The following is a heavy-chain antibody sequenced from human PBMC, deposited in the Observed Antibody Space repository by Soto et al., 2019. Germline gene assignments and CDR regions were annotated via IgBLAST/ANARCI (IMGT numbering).Heavy chain of an antibody. CDR1: GGSLNSYY. D-gene: IGHD2-15*01. CDR3: ARTPHI. J-gene: IGHJ4*02. V-gene: IGHV4-59*01. Sequence: SETLSLTCTVAGGSLNSYYWSWIRRPPGKALEWIGFVYSNGTTSYNRSLKSRVTLSVDTSTYQFSLNLRSVTAADTAVYYCARTPHIWGQGTLVTVSS. CDR2: VYSNGTT.